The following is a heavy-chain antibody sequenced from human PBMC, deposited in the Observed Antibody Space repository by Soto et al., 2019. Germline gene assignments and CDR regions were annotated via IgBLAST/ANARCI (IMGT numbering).Heavy chain of an antibody. CDR3: ERKPEGYFSGIDY. J-gene: IGHJ4*02. D-gene: IGHD2-15*01. V-gene: IGHV4-31*02. CDR1: GDSITSGGYY. CDR2: IYGSGGSGST. Sequence: TLSLTCIVTGDSITSGGYYWSWIRQHPGKGLEWLGYIYGSGGSGSTLYNPSLKSRITLSVDTSRTQFSLNLSSVNVADTEVYFCERKPEGYFSGIDYRGQGTLVTVS.